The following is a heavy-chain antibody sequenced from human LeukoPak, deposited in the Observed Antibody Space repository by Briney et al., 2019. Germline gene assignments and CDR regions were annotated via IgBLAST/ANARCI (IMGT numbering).Heavy chain of an antibody. V-gene: IGHV4-59*01. CDR1: GGSISGYY. CDR3: ARLRGNYFPDY. J-gene: IGHJ4*02. D-gene: IGHD4-11*01. Sequence: SETLSLTCTVSGGSISGYYWTWIRQPPGKGLEWIAYIYYSGSTNYNPSLKSRVTISVDTSKNQFSLRLGSVTAADTAVYYCARLRGNYFPDYWGQGTLVTVSS. CDR2: IYYSGST.